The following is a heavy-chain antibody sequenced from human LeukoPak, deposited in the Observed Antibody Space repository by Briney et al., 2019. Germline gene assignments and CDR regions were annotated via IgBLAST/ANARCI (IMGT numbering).Heavy chain of an antibody. J-gene: IGHJ4*02. D-gene: IGHD3-10*01. CDR2: IYPGDSDT. CDR3: TRRFGEFEFDY. CDR1: GYTFTSYW. Sequence: GASLQISCKCSGYTFTSYWIGWVRQLPGKGLEWMGIIYPGDSDTRYSPSFQGQVTISADKSISTAYLQWSSLKASDTAMYYCTRRFGEFEFDYWGQGTLVTVSS. V-gene: IGHV5-51*01.